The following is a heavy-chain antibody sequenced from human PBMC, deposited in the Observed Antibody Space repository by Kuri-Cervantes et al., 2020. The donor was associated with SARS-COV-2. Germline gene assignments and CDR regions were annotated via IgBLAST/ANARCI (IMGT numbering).Heavy chain of an antibody. V-gene: IGHV1-18*01. Sequence: ASVKVSCKASGYTFTSYGISWVRQAPGQGLEWMGWISAYNGNTNYAQKFQGRVTITADKSTSTAYMELSSLRSEDTAVYYCARGESAPEGYFDLWGRGTLVTVSS. CDR1: GYTFTSYG. J-gene: IGHJ2*01. D-gene: IGHD1-14*01. CDR2: ISAYNGNT. CDR3: ARGESAPEGYFDL.